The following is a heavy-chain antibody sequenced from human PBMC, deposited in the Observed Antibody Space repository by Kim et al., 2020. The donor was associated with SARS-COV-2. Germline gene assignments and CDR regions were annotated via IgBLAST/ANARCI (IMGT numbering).Heavy chain of an antibody. CDR1: GGSISSYY. CDR3: ARDRAYNWNDAVDHYYYGMDV. J-gene: IGHJ6*02. D-gene: IGHD1-20*01. CDR2: IYYSGST. Sequence: SETLSLTCTVSGGSISSYYWSWIRQPPGKGLEWIGYIYYSGSTNYNPSLKSRVTISVDTSKNQFSLKLSSVTAADTAVYYCARDRAYNWNDAVDHYYYGMDVWGQGTTVTVSS. V-gene: IGHV4-59*01.